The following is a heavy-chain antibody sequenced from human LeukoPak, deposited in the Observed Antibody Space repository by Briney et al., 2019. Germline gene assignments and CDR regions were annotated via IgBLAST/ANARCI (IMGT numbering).Heavy chain of an antibody. CDR2: IWNDGTDK. D-gene: IGHD4-11*01. J-gene: IGHJ4*02. V-gene: IGHV3-33*06. CDR1: GFTFSHYG. CDR3: AKDAQRGFDFSNSLES. Sequence: PGGSLRLSCATSGFTFSHYGMHWVRQAPGKGLEWVAVIWNDGTDKYYGHSVKGRFTISRDNSKNTVYLQMNSLRVEDTAVYYCAKDAQRGFDFSNSLESWGQGTLVTVSS.